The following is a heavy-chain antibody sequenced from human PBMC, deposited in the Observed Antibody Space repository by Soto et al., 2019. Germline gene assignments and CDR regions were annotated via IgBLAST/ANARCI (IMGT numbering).Heavy chain of an antibody. V-gene: IGHV3-11*05. CDR3: ARDHQRNSGYDYVDY. D-gene: IGHD5-12*01. Sequence: QVQLVESGGGLVKPGGSLRLSCVASGFTCSDYYMSWIRQAPGKGLEWVSYISSSSSDTNYADSVKGRFTITRDNAKSSLYLQMTSRRADDTAVYYCARDHQRNSGYDYVDYSGQGTLGTVS. CDR1: GFTCSDYY. J-gene: IGHJ4*02. CDR2: ISSSSSDT.